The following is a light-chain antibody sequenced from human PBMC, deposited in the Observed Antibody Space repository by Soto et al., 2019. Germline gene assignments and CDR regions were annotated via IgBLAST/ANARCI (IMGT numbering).Light chain of an antibody. CDR2: SNN. V-gene: IGLV1-44*01. Sequence: QSVLTQPPSASGTPGQRVTISCSGSSSNIGSNTVNWYQQLPGTAPKLLIYSNNQRPSGVPDRFSGSKSGTSASLALSGLQSEDEADYYCAAWVESVNGRYVFASGIKGT. J-gene: IGLJ1*01. CDR3: AAWVESVNGRYV. CDR1: SSNIGSNT.